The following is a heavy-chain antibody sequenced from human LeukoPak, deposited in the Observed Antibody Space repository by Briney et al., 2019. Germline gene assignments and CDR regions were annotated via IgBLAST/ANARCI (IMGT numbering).Heavy chain of an antibody. V-gene: IGHV4-39*07. CDR2: IYYSGST. J-gene: IGHJ4*02. D-gene: IGHD3-10*01. CDR1: GGSISSSSSY. CDR3: ARDRGSYGSVDY. Sequence: SETLSLTCTVSGGSISSSSSYWGWIRQPPGKGLEWIGSIYYSGSTYYNPSLKSRVTISVDTSKNQFSLKLSSVTAADTAVYYCARDRGSYGSVDYWGQGTLVTVSS.